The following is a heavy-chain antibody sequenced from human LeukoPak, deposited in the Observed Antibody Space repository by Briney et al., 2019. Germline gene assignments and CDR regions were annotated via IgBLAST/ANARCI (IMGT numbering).Heavy chain of an antibody. D-gene: IGHD1-1*01. Sequence: ASVKVSCKASGYAFTSYDINWVRQATGQGLEWMGYMNPNSGSTGSAQKFQGRVTMTRDTSISTAYMELSSLRSEDTAVYYCATELRHQDYRGQGTLVTVSS. CDR2: MNPNSGST. CDR3: ATELRHQDY. CDR1: GYAFTSYD. V-gene: IGHV1-8*01. J-gene: IGHJ4*02.